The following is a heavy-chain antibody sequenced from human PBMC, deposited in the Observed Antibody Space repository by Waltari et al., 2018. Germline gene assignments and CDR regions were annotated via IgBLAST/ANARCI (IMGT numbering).Heavy chain of an antibody. J-gene: IGHJ4*02. CDR2: IYYSGST. CDR1: GGSISSSSYY. V-gene: IGHV4-39*01. Sequence: QLQLQESGPGLVKPSETLSLTCTVSGGSISSSSYYWGWIRQPPGKGLEWIGSIYYSGSTYYTPSLKSRVTISVDTSKNQFSLKLSSVTAADTAVYYCARGDSSSWYYFDYWGQGTLVTVSS. D-gene: IGHD6-13*01. CDR3: ARGDSSSWYYFDY.